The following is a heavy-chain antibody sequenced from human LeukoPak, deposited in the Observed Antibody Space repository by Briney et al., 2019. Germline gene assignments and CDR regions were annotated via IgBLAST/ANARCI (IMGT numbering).Heavy chain of an antibody. J-gene: IGHJ4*02. V-gene: IGHV4-59*08. CDR3: ARHVKINGGNTYFDY. CDR1: GGSISSYY. CDR2: IYYSGST. Sequence: SETLSLTCTVSGGSISSYYWSWIRQPPGKGLERIGYIYYSGSTNYNPSLKSRVTISVDTSKNQFSLKLSSVTAADTAVYYCARHVKINGGNTYFDYWGQGTLVTVSS. D-gene: IGHD7-27*01.